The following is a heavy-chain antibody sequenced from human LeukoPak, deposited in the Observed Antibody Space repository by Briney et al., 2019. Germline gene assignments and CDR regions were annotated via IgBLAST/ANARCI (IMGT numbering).Heavy chain of an antibody. J-gene: IGHJ4*02. CDR3: ASLTMVRGVFFDY. Sequence: SETLSLTCAVYGGSFSGYYWSWNRQPPGKGLEWIGEINHSGSTNYNPSLTSRVTISVDTSKNQFSLKLSSVTAADTAVYYCASLTMVRGVFFDYWGQGTLVTVSS. CDR1: GGSFSGYY. D-gene: IGHD3-10*01. CDR2: INHSGST. V-gene: IGHV4-34*01.